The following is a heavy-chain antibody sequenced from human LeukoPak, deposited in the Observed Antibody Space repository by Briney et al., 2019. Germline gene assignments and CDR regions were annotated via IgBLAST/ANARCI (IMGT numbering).Heavy chain of an antibody. V-gene: IGHV1-58*01. CDR1: GFTLTSSA. D-gene: IGHD3-9*01. CDR2: IVVGSGNT. J-gene: IGHJ6*04. Sequence: TSVKVSCKASGFTLTSSAVQWVRQARGQRLEWIGWIVVGSGNTNYAQKFQERVTITRDMSTSTAYMELSSLRSEDTAVYYCAAPHYDILLNYYYYGMDVWGKGTTVTVSS. CDR3: AAPHYDILLNYYYYGMDV.